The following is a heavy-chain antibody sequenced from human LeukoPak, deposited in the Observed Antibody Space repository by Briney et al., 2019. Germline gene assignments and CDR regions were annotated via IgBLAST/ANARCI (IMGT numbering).Heavy chain of an antibody. CDR2: FDPEDGET. V-gene: IGHV1-24*01. Sequence: ASVKVSCKVSGYTLTELSMHWVRQAPGKGLEGMGGFDPEDGETIYAQKFQGRVTMTEDTSTDTAYMELSSLRSEDTAVYYCATDKASSRSYDYWGQGTLVTVSS. D-gene: IGHD1-26*01. CDR3: ATDKASSRSYDY. CDR1: GYTLTELS. J-gene: IGHJ4*02.